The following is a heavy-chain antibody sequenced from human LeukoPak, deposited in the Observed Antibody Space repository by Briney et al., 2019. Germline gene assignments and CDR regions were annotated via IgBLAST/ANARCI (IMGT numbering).Heavy chain of an antibody. J-gene: IGHJ4*02. D-gene: IGHD6-19*01. CDR2: IIPIFGTA. V-gene: IGHV1-69*13. Sequence: SVKVSCKASGGTFSSYASSWMRQAPGQGLEWMGGIIPIFGTANYAQKFQGRVTITADESTSTAYMELSSLRSEDTAVYYCARGPDSSGRGGFIWGYYWGQGTLVTVSS. CDR3: ARGPDSSGRGGFIWGYY. CDR1: GGTFSSYA.